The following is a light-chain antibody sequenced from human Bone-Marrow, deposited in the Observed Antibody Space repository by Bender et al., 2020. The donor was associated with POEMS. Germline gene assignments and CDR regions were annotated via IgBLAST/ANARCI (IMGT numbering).Light chain of an antibody. CDR1: SSAVGGYNL. Sequence: QSVLTQPPSVSESPGQSITISCTGTSSAVGGYNLVSWYQQHPGKAPKLIIYEGTERPSGVSDRFSGSKSGNTASLTISGLQAEDEADYYCCSYAGTSSRVVFGGGTKLTVL. CDR2: EGT. J-gene: IGLJ2*01. CDR3: CSYAGTSSRVV. V-gene: IGLV2-23*01.